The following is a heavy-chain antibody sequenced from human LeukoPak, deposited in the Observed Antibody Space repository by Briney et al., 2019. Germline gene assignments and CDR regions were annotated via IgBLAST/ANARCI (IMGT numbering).Heavy chain of an antibody. CDR2: TYSGGST. J-gene: IGHJ4*02. V-gene: IGHV3-53*01. Sequence: PGGSLRLSCAASGFTVSSNYMSWVRQAPGKGLEWVSVTYSGGSTYYADSVKGRFTISRDNVENSLYLQMNSLRDEDTAVYYCARVAAGYSVNYFDYWGQGTLVTVSS. CDR1: GFTVSSNY. CDR3: ARVAAGYSVNYFDY. D-gene: IGHD4-23*01.